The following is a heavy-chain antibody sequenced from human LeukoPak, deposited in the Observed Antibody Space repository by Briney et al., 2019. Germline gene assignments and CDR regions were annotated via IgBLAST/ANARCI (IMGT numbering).Heavy chain of an antibody. Sequence: SVKVSCKASGGTFSSYTISWVRQAPGQGLEWMGRIIPILGIANYAQKFQGRVTITADKSTSTAYMELSSLRSEDTAVYYCARENCYSGYDWVCDYWGQGTLVTVSS. CDR2: IIPILGIA. V-gene: IGHV1-69*04. CDR3: ARENCYSGYDWVCDY. D-gene: IGHD5-12*01. CDR1: GGTFSSYT. J-gene: IGHJ4*02.